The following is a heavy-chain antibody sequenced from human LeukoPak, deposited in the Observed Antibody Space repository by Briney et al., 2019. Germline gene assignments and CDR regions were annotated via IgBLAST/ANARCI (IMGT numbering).Heavy chain of an antibody. Sequence: PGGSLRLSCAASGFTFSNYWMHWVRQAPGKGLLWVSRINADGSTTTYADSVKGRFSISRDNAKNTLYLQMNSLRAEDTAVYHCARGNWFDPWGQGTLVTVSS. J-gene: IGHJ5*02. CDR3: ARGNWFDP. CDR1: GFTFSNYW. CDR2: INADGSTT. V-gene: IGHV3-74*03.